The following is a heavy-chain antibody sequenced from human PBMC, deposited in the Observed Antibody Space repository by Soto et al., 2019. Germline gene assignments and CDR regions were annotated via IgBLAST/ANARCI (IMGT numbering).Heavy chain of an antibody. CDR3: ARGKHQLASYHYYYLSG. Sequence: SETLSLTCTVSGCSISSYYWSWIRQPPGKGLEWIGYIYYSGSTNYNPSLKSRVTISVDTSKNQFSLKLSSVTAADTAVYYCARGKHQLASYHYYYLSGRAQGTTVTVSS. CDR1: GCSISSYY. D-gene: IGHD2-21*01. V-gene: IGHV4-59*01. CDR2: IYYSGST. J-gene: IGHJ6*03.